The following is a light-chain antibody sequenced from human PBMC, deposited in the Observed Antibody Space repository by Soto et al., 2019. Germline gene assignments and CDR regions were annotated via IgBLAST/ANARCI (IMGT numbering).Light chain of an antibody. CDR1: QGISSY. J-gene: IGKJ5*01. V-gene: IGKV1-8*01. Sequence: AIRMTQSPSSLSASTGDRVTITCRASQGISSYLAWYQQKPGKAPKLLIYAASTLQSGVPSRFSGSGSGTDFTLTISCLQPEDFATYYCQQYYSYTFGQGTRLEIK. CDR2: AAS. CDR3: QQYYSYT.